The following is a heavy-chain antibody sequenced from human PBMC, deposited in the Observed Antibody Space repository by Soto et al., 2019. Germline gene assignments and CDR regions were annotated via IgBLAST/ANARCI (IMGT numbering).Heavy chain of an antibody. CDR3: ARSPGYYFDY. CDR1: VGSSGSGGYY. Sequence: TLSLTCTVSVGSSGSGGYYWSWILQHPGKGLEWIGYIYYSGITYYNPSLKSRVTISVDTSKNQFSLKLSSVTAADTAVYYCARSPGYYFDYWGQGTLVTVSS. V-gene: IGHV4-31*03. J-gene: IGHJ4*02. CDR2: IYYSGIT.